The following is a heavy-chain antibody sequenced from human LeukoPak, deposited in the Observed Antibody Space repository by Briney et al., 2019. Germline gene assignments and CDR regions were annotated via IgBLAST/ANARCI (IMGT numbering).Heavy chain of an antibody. J-gene: IGHJ5*02. D-gene: IGHD1-26*01. Sequence: ASVKVSCKASGYTFTDYYMHWVRQAPGQGLEWMAWIDPNSGATNYAQKFQGRITMTRDTSISTAYMELSRLRSDDTAVYYCARVGATYSGDPWGQGTLVTVSS. CDR2: IDPNSGAT. CDR1: GYTFTDYY. CDR3: ARVGATYSGDP. V-gene: IGHV1-2*02.